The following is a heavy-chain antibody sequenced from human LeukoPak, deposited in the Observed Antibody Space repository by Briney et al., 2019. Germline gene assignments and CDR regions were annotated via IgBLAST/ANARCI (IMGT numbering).Heavy chain of an antibody. CDR1: GFMFSRLG. Sequence: GRSLRLSCTASGFMFSRLGMQWVRQAPGEGLEWVAMIWHDGSVEEYADSVKGRFTISRDNSQNTLYLQMNSLRDDDTAVYYCAKEGDQFRGYLDAWGKGATVTVSS. V-gene: IGHV3-33*06. CDR2: IWHDGSVE. D-gene: IGHD3-16*01. CDR3: AKEGDQFRGYLDA. J-gene: IGHJ6*03.